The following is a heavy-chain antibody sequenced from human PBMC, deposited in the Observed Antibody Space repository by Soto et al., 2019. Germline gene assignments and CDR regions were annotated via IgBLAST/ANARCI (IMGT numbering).Heavy chain of an antibody. CDR3: ARGRDCSGGSCYSGLAWFDP. D-gene: IGHD2-15*01. J-gene: IGHJ5*02. CDR1: GGTFSSYA. Sequence: QVQLVQSGAEVKKPGSSVKVSCKASGGTFSSYAISWVRQAPGQGLEWMGGIIPIFGTANYAQKFQGRVTITADESTSTAYMELSSLRSEDTAVYYCARGRDCSGGSCYSGLAWFDPWGQGTLVTVSS. V-gene: IGHV1-69*12. CDR2: IIPIFGTA.